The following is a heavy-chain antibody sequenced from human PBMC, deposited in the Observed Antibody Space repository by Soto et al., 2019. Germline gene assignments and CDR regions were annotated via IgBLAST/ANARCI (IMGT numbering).Heavy chain of an antibody. CDR2: SYYRGST. CDR3: ARDVVDHYYGMDV. V-gene: IGHV4-31*03. D-gene: IGHD2-15*01. Sequence: QVQLQESGPGLVKPSQTLSLTCTVSGGSISSGGYYWSWIRQHPGKGLEWIGYSYYRGSTYYNPSLKSRVTISVDTSKNQFSLKLSSVTAADTAVYYCARDVVDHYYGMDVWGQGTTVTVSS. CDR1: GGSISSGGYY. J-gene: IGHJ6*02.